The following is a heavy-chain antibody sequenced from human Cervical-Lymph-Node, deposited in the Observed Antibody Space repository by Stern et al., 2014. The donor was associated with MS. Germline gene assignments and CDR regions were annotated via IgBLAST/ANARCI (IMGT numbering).Heavy chain of an antibody. V-gene: IGHV3-30-3*01. Sequence: QVQLVESGGGVVQPGRSLRLSCAASGLTFSSTTMYWVRQAPGKGLDWVAASSYVGNISLLADSVRGRFIVSRDNAKNTLYLEMNSLRPEDATVYYCARGGPWNAFDIWGQGTLVTVSS. CDR2: SSYVGNIS. J-gene: IGHJ3*02. CDR3: ARGGPWNAFDI. CDR1: GLTFSSTT.